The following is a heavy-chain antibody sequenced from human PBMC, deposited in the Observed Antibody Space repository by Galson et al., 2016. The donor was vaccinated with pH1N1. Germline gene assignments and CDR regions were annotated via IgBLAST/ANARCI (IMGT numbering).Heavy chain of an antibody. Sequence: CAISGDSVSSTNCAWDWIRQSPSRGLEWLGRTYYRSKWYNDYAVSVQSRITINPEPSKNQLSLHLNSVTPEDTAVYYCARDRGSTLFHNYGMDVWGQGTTVIVSS. CDR1: GDSVSSTNCA. J-gene: IGHJ6*02. CDR3: ARDRGSTLFHNYGMDV. V-gene: IGHV6-1*01. CDR2: TYYRSKWYN. D-gene: IGHD3-10*01.